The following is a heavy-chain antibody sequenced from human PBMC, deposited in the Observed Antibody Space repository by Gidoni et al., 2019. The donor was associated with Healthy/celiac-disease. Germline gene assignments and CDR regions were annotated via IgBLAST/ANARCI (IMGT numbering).Heavy chain of an antibody. J-gene: IGHJ6*03. CDR3: AKDYGVVILYYYMDV. CDR2: ISYDGSNK. D-gene: IGHD2-21*01. Sequence: QVQLVESGGGVVQPGRSLRLSCAASGFTFSSYGMHWVRQAPGKGLEWVAVISYDGSNKYYADSVKGRFTISRDNSKNTLYLQMNSLRAEDTAVYYCAKDYGVVILYYYMDVWGKGTTVTVSS. V-gene: IGHV3-30*18. CDR1: GFTFSSYG.